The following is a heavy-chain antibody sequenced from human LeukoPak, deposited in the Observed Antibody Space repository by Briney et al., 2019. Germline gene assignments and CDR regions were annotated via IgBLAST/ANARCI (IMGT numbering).Heavy chain of an antibody. CDR2: ISYLVRT. CDR1: DDSFSSHY. V-gene: IGHV4-59*11. Sequence: PSETLSLTCAVSDDSFSSHYWTWIRQPPAKGLDLIGYISYLVRTKYNPSLKSRVTISIDASKNQVPLQLTSVTAADTAVYYCARDLVTVTKGFDIWGQGTRVSVSS. CDR3: ARDLVTVTKGFDI. J-gene: IGHJ3*02. D-gene: IGHD4-17*01.